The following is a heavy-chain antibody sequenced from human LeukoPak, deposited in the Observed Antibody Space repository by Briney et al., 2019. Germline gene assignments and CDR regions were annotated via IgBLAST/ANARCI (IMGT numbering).Heavy chain of an antibody. CDR2: ISYDGSNK. D-gene: IGHD5-18*01. Sequence: PGGSLRLSCAASGFTFSSYAMHWVRQAPGKGLEWVAVISYDGSNKYYADSVKGRFTISRDNAKNSLYLQMNSLRAEDTAVYYCARDTAMVFDAFDIWGQGTMVTVSS. CDR1: GFTFSSYA. V-gene: IGHV3-30*04. J-gene: IGHJ3*02. CDR3: ARDTAMVFDAFDI.